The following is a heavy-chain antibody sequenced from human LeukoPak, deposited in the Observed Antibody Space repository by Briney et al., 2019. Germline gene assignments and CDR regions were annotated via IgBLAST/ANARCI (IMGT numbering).Heavy chain of an antibody. CDR1: GGSISSYH. CDR3: ARGSFDLVVWPYYYYYMDV. Sequence: SETLSLTCTVSGGSISSYHWSWIRQPPGKGLEWIAYIYYSGSTNYNPSLKSRVTISVDTSKNQFSLKLSSVTAADTAVYYCARGSFDLVVWPYYYYYMDVWGKGTTVTVSS. D-gene: IGHD3-10*01. V-gene: IGHV4-59*01. CDR2: IYYSGST. J-gene: IGHJ6*03.